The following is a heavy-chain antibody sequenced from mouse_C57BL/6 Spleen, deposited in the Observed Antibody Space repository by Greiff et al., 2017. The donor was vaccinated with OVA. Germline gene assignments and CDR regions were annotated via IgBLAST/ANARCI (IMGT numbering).Heavy chain of an antibody. CDR2: IKPNNGGT. D-gene: IGHD1-1*01. CDR3: ARCDGSAFDY. J-gene: IGHJ3*01. CDR1: GYTFTDYE. Sequence: QVQLQQSGPELVRPGASVTLSCKASGYTFTDYEMHWVKQTHVNSLEWIGAIKPNNGGTAYNQKFKGKAILTADKSSSTAYMELRSLTSEDSAVYYCARCDGSAFDYWGQGTLLTVSA. V-gene: IGHV1-15*01.